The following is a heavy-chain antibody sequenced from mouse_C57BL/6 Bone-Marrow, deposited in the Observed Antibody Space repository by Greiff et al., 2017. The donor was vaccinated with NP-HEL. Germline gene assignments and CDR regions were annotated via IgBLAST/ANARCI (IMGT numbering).Heavy chain of an antibody. D-gene: IGHD2-1*01. CDR3: ARWVYGNYLYYYAMDY. CDR1: GYTFTSYW. Sequence: QVQLQQPGAELVKPGASVKMSCKASGYTFTSYWITWVKQRPGQGLEWIGDIYPGSGSTNYNEKFKSKATLTVDTSSSTAYMQLSSLTSEDSAVYYCARWVYGNYLYYYAMDYWGQGTSVTVSS. J-gene: IGHJ4*01. CDR2: IYPGSGST. V-gene: IGHV1-55*01.